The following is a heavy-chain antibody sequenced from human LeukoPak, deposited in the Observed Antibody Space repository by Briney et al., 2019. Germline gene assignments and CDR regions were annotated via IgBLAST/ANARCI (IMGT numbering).Heavy chain of an antibody. D-gene: IGHD2-8*02. Sequence: GGSLTLSCAASGFTFSSYAMHGVRQGPGKGLEWVAYIAHHGSNKYYADSVKGRFTISRDNSKRTLYLQMNNLRADDTAVYYCAKDGSWSCTDWGQGALVTVSS. CDR1: GFTFSSYA. CDR2: IAHHGSNK. J-gene: IGHJ4*02. CDR3: AKDGSWSCTD. V-gene: IGHV3-30*02.